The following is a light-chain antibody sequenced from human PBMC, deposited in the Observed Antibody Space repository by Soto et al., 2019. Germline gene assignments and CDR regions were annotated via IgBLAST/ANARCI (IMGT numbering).Light chain of an antibody. CDR1: QSVSSN. CDR3: QQYSNWPPCT. CDR2: GAS. Sequence: EIVMTQSPATLSVSPGERATLFCRASQSVSSNLAWYQQKPGQAPRLLIYGASTRATGIPARFSGSGSGTEFTLTISSLQSEDFAVYYCQQYSNWPPCTFGQGTKLEIK. J-gene: IGKJ2*01. V-gene: IGKV3-15*01.